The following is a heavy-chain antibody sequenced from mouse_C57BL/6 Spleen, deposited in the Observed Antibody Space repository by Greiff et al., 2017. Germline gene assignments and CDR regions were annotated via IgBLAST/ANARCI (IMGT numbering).Heavy chain of an antibody. V-gene: IGHV1-18*01. D-gene: IGHD2-4*01. CDR3: ARVYDYDRGNYWYFDV. CDR2: INPNNGGT. CDR1: GYTFTDYN. J-gene: IGHJ1*03. Sequence: EVQLQQSGPELVKPGASVKIPCKASGYTFTDYNMDWVKQSHGKSLEWIGDINPNNGGTIYNQKFKGKATLTVDKSSSTAYMELRSLTSEDTAVYYCARVYDYDRGNYWYFDVWGTGTTVTVSS.